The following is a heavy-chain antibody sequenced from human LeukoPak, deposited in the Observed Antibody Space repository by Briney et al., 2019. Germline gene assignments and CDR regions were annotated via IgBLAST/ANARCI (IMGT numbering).Heavy chain of an antibody. CDR3: ARDIPDFWSFSKYYYMDV. V-gene: IGHV1-18*01. CDR1: GYTFISYG. J-gene: IGHJ6*03. D-gene: IGHD3-3*01. Sequence: ASVKASCKASGYTFISYGISWVRQAPGQGLEWMGWISAYNGNTNYAQKFQGRVTMTTDTSTSTAYMELRSLRSDDTAVYYCARDIPDFWSFSKYYYMDVWGKGTTVTVSS. CDR2: ISAYNGNT.